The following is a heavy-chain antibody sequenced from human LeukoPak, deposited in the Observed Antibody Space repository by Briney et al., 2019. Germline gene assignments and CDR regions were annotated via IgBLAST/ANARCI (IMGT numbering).Heavy chain of an antibody. Sequence: SGPTLVKPTQTLTLTCTFSGFSLSTSGVGVGWIRQPPGKALEWLALIYWNDGKRYSPSLKSRLTITKDTSKNQVVLTMTNMDPVDTATYYCAHSGYQLLGPNWFDPWGQGTLVTVSS. V-gene: IGHV2-5*01. CDR1: GFSLSTSGVG. CDR3: AHSGYQLLGPNWFDP. J-gene: IGHJ5*02. CDR2: IYWNDGK. D-gene: IGHD2-2*01.